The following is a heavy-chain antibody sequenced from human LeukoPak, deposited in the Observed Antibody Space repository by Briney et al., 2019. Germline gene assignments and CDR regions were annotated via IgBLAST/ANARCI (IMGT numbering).Heavy chain of an antibody. CDR1: GGSFSGYY. D-gene: IGHD3-22*01. J-gene: IGHJ4*02. Sequence: SETLSLTCAVYGGSFSGYYWSWIRQPPGKGLEWIGEINHSGSTNYNPSLKSRVTISVDTSKNQFSLKLSSVTAADTAVYYCARVSYYDSSGYCVKFDYWGQGTLVTVSS. V-gene: IGHV4-34*01. CDR3: ARVSYYDSSGYCVKFDY. CDR2: INHSGST.